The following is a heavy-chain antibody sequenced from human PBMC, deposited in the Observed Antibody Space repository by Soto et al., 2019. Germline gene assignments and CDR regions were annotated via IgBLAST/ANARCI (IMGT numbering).Heavy chain of an antibody. D-gene: IGHD6-13*01. V-gene: IGHV3-33*06. CDR2: ILYDGSNQ. J-gene: IGHJ5*02. CDR3: AKEGRVGYSTRIFRRDNWFDP. CDR1: GFTFSSYA. Sequence: QVQLVESGGGVVQPGRSLRLSCAASGFTFSSYAMHWVRQAPGKGLEWVAAILYDGSNQYYADAVKGRFTISRDNSKNTLYLQMNSLRVEDTAVYHCAKEGRVGYSTRIFRRDNWFDPWGQGTPVTVSS.